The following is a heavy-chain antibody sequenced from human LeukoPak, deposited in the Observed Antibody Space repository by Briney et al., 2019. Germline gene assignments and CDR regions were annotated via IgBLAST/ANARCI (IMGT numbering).Heavy chain of an antibody. V-gene: IGHV3-23*01. J-gene: IGHJ4*02. Sequence: PGGSLRLSCAASGFTFSSYAMSWVRQAPGKGLEWVSAISGSGGSTYYADSVKGRFTISRDNSKKTLYLQMNSLRAEDTAVYYCAKLIKGCGGDCYLKLYYFDYWGQGTLVTVSS. CDR2: ISGSGGST. CDR1: GFTFSSYA. CDR3: AKLIKGCGGDCYLKLYYFDY. D-gene: IGHD2-21*02.